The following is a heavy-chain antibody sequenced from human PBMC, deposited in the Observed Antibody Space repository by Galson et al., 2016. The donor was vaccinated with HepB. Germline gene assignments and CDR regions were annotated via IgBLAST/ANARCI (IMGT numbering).Heavy chain of an antibody. V-gene: IGHV5-51*01. CDR1: GDIFRSHW. J-gene: IGHJ5*02. CDR3: ASQRFSGSYGGFDP. Sequence: QSGAEVKKPGESLKISCLGSGDIFRSHWIAWVRQKPGKGLEWMGLIYPGDSDTKYSPSFQGRVTISADKSLSTAYLQWSSLKASDTATYYCASQRFSGSYGGFDPWGQGTQVTVSS. CDR2: IYPGDSDT. D-gene: IGHD1-26*01.